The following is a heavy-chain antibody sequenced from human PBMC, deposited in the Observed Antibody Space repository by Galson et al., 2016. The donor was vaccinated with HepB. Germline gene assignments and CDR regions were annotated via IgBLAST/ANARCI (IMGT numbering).Heavy chain of an antibody. J-gene: IGHJ4*02. CDR3: ARDQRLPVPHPFDF. V-gene: IGHV3-23*01. CDR2: MSGSSGGT. CDR1: GFSFRSYV. Sequence: SLRPSCAASGFSFRSYVMSWVRQAPGKGLEWVSSMSGSSGGTFYADSVKGRFTISRDISKNTLHLQINSLRAEDTAVYYGARDQRLPVPHPFDFWGQGTLVTVSS. D-gene: IGHD6-19*01.